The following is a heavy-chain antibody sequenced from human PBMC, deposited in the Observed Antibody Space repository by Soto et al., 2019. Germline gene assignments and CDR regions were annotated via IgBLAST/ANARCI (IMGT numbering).Heavy chain of an antibody. CDR1: GFILCDCA. V-gene: IGHV3-48*01. CDR3: ARDLSWGSNWYYYMDV. J-gene: IGHJ6*03. D-gene: IGHD7-27*01. CDR2: ISSSSSVI. Sequence: GGSPRLSCATSGFILCDCAMNWVRQAPGKGLEWVSYISSSSSVIDYADSVKGRFTVSRDNARNSLYLQMNSLRAEDTAVYYCARDLSWGSNWYYYMDVWGKGTTVTVSS.